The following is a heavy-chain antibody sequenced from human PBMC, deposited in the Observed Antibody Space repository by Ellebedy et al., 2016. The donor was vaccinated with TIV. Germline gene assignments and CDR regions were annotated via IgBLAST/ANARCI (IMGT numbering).Heavy chain of an antibody. J-gene: IGHJ3*02. Sequence: GESLKISCTASGFTFTSYSMNWVRQAPGKGLEWVSYISGSSITLYYADSVKGRFTISRDNAKNSLYLQMSGLRAEDTAVYFCARDMAWGNERVNDAFDIWGHGTLVTVSS. V-gene: IGHV3-48*04. CDR1: GFTFTSYS. CDR3: ARDMAWGNERVNDAFDI. D-gene: IGHD7-27*01. CDR2: ISGSSITL.